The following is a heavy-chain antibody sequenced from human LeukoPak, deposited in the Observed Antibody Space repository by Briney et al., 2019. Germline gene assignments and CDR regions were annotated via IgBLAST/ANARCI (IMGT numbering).Heavy chain of an antibody. J-gene: IGHJ4*02. CDR2: IDPTTTDI. CDR3: ARSNYGDHAPHDY. Sequence: GGSLRPSCAASGFTFSSYAMSWVRQAPGKGLEWVSGIDPTTTDIRYADSLKGRFSISRDNAKNSIYLQMNSLRAEDTAIYYCARSNYGDHAPHDYWGQGTLVTVSS. CDR1: GFTFSSYA. D-gene: IGHD4-17*01. V-gene: IGHV3-21*01.